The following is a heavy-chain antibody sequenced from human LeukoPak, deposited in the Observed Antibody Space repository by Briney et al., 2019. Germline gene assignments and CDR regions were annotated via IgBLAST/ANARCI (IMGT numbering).Heavy chain of an antibody. Sequence: SVKVSCKASGGSFSDYSISWVRQAPGQGLEWMGRIIAILDTAHYAQKSQGRFTITADKSTTTVYMELSSLRSDDTAVYYCVRSGYDYDWFDPWGQGTLVTVSS. J-gene: IGHJ5*02. CDR1: GGSFSDYS. D-gene: IGHD5-12*01. CDR2: IIAILDTA. CDR3: VRSGYDYDWFDP. V-gene: IGHV1-69*08.